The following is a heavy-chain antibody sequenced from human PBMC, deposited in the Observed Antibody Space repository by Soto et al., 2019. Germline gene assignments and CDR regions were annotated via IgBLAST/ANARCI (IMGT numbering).Heavy chain of an antibody. J-gene: IGHJ6*02. V-gene: IGHV5-51*01. CDR3: ARGNYYYYYGMDV. Sequence: GESLKISCNGSGYSFTSYWIGWVRQMPGKGLEWMGIIYPGDSDTRYSPSFQGQVTISADKSISTAYLQWSSLKASDTAMYYCARGNYYYYYGMDVWGQGTTVTVSS. CDR2: IYPGDSDT. CDR1: GYSFTSYW.